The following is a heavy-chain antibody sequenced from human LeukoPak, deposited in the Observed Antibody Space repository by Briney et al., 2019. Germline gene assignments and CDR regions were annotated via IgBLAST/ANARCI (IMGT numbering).Heavy chain of an antibody. D-gene: IGHD6-13*01. Sequence: SETLSLTCAVYGGSFSGYYWSWIRQPPGKGLERIGEINHSGSTNYNPSLRSRVTISVDTSKNQFSLKPSSVTAADTAVYYCARKEARYSSSWYGRSNWFDPWGQGTLVTVSS. J-gene: IGHJ5*02. CDR3: ARKEARYSSSWYGRSNWFDP. CDR1: GGSFSGYY. V-gene: IGHV4-34*01. CDR2: INHSGST.